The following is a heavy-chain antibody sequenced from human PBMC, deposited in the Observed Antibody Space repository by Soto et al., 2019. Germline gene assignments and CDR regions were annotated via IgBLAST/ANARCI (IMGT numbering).Heavy chain of an antibody. V-gene: IGHV3-48*02. J-gene: IGHJ4*02. CDR3: ARDGVAEIDY. Sequence: VGSLRLSCAASGFTFSDYNMIWVRQAPGKGLEWVSYIDIFSATIYYADSVKGRFTISRDNAKNSLYLQMNSLRDEDTAVYYCARDGVAEIDYWGQGTLVTVSS. CDR2: IDIFSATI. CDR1: GFTFSDYN. D-gene: IGHD2-15*01.